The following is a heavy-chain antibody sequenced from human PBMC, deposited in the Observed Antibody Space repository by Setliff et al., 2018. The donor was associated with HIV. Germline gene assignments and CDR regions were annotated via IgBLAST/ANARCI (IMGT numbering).Heavy chain of an antibody. CDR2: IYTSGST. CDR3: ATLQSSGWPHGIEY. V-gene: IGHV4-61*09. Sequence: SETLSLTCTVSGGSISSGSYYWSWIRQPAGKGLEWIGHIYTSGSTNYNPSLKSRVTISVDTSKNHFSLKVNFVTAADTAVYYCATLQSSGWPHGIEYWGQGTLVTVSS. D-gene: IGHD6-19*01. CDR1: GGSISSGSYY. J-gene: IGHJ4*02.